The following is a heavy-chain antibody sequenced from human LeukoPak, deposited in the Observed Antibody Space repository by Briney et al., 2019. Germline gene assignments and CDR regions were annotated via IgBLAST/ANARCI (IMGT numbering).Heavy chain of an antibody. J-gene: IGHJ4*02. Sequence: GGSLRLSCAASGFTFTGCHIRWVRQAPGKGLEWVALIWYDGSKTYYADSVKGRFTVSRDDSKNTLYLQMSSLRAEDTAVYYCAKDSNDYGDYNYFDFWGQGTLVTVSS. V-gene: IGHV3-33*06. CDR3: AKDSNDYGDYNYFDF. D-gene: IGHD4-17*01. CDR2: IWYDGSKT. CDR1: GFTFTGCH.